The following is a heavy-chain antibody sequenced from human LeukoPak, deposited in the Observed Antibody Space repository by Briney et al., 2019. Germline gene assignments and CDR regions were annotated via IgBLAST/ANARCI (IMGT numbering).Heavy chain of an antibody. CDR1: GFTFSSYW. CDR3: ARSKGGLGWYPYYFDY. V-gene: IGHV3-74*01. D-gene: IGHD6-19*01. Sequence: PGGSLRLSCAASGFTFSSYWMHWVRQAPGKGLVWVSRINSDGSSTSYADSVKGRFTISRDNAKNTLYLQMNSLRAEDTAVYYCARSKGGLGWYPYYFDYWGQGTLVTVSS. J-gene: IGHJ4*02. CDR2: INSDGSST.